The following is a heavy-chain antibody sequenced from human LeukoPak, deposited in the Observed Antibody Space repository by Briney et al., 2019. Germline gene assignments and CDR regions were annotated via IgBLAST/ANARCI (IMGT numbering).Heavy chain of an antibody. Sequence: PGGSLRLSCAASGFTFSSYWMHWVRQAPGKGLVWVSRINSDGSSTSYADSVKGRFTISRDNAKNTLYLQMNSLRAEDTAVYYRARVPRLSNWFDPWGQGTLVTVSS. CDR1: GFTFSSYW. V-gene: IGHV3-74*01. CDR2: INSDGSST. CDR3: ARVPRLSNWFDP. J-gene: IGHJ5*02. D-gene: IGHD3-16*02.